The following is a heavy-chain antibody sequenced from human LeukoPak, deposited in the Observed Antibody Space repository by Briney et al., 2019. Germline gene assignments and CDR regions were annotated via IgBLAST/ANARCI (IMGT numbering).Heavy chain of an antibody. D-gene: IGHD6-13*01. CDR1: GGYFSSSCYY. J-gene: IGHJ5*02. V-gene: IGHV4-39*01. CDR2: IYYSWDT. Sequence: SETLSLTCTVSGGYFSSSCYYCGWIRQPPGEVLEWIGRIYYSWDTYYNPALKRQVTISEDTSKNQFLLAIGSLEAADPTVYFCARIALSSSWYDDENWFEPWGQGTLVTVSS. CDR3: ARIALSSSWYDDENWFEP.